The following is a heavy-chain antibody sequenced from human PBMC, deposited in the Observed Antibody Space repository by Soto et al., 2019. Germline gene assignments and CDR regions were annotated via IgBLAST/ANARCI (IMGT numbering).Heavy chain of an antibody. V-gene: IGHV1-18*01. J-gene: IGHJ4*02. CDR2: ISGNGVT. D-gene: IGHD3-16*01. CDR1: GYTFIKYG. CDR3: ARDEKNWAKFDY. Sequence: QVQLVQSGPEVKSPGASVKVSCKAFGYTFIKYGISWVRLAPGQRPEWMGRISGNGVTNYAQRHQGRFTMTVDTSSSTAFMELKSLTSDDTAMYYCARDEKNWAKFDYWGQGTLVTVSS.